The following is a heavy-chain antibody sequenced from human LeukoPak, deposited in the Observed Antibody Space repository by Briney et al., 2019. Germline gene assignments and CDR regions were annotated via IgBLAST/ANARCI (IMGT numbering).Heavy chain of an antibody. CDR3: ARVSRVRYDSSGYYYG. CDR1: GFTVSSNY. Sequence: GGSLRLSCAASGFTVSSNYMSWVRQAPRKGLEWVSVIYSGGSTYYADSVKGRFTISRDNSKNTLYLQMNSLRAEDTAVYYCARVSRVRYDSSGYYYGWGQGTLVTVSS. V-gene: IGHV3-66*01. CDR2: IYSGGST. J-gene: IGHJ4*02. D-gene: IGHD3-22*01.